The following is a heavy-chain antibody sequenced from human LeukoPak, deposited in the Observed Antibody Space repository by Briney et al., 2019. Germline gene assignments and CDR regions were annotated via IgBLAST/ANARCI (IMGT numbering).Heavy chain of an antibody. CDR2: ISWDGGNT. D-gene: IGHD3-22*01. J-gene: IGHJ1*01. Sequence: PGGSLRLSCAASGFTFNHYGMHWVRQAPGKGLEWVCLISWDGGNTNYADSVKGRFTISRDNSKNSLYLQMHSLRAEDAARYYWVEESESGGYRYFRHWGQGTLVTVSS. V-gene: IGHV3-43D*04. CDR3: VEESESGGYRYFRH. CDR1: GFTFNHYG.